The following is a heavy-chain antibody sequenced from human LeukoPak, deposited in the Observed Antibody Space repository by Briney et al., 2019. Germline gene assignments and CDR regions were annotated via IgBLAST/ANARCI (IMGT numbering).Heavy chain of an antibody. J-gene: IGHJ4*02. CDR2: ISDSGGNT. D-gene: IGHD6-13*01. V-gene: IGHV3-23*01. CDR3: AKFRTADGPRAFDF. Sequence: GGSLRLSCAASGFTFGSSAMTWVRQAPGKGLEWVSTISDSGGNTYYAESVKGRFSISRDNSKSALYLQMNSLRGEDTAVYYCAKFRTADGPRAFDFWGQGTLVAVSS. CDR1: GFTFGSSA.